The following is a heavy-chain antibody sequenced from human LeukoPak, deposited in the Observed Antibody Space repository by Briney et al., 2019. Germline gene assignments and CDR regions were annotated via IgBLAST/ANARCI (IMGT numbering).Heavy chain of an antibody. CDR3: ARDSGYSYGYGAFDI. V-gene: IGHV1-2*02. CDR2: INPNSGGT. J-gene: IGHJ3*02. CDR1: GYTFTGYY. Sequence: GASVKVSCKASGYTFTGYYMHWVRQAPGQGLEWMGWINPNSGGTNYAQKFQGRVTMTRDTSISTAYMELSRLRSDDTAVYYCARDSGYSYGYGAFDIWGQGTMVTVSS. D-gene: IGHD5-18*01.